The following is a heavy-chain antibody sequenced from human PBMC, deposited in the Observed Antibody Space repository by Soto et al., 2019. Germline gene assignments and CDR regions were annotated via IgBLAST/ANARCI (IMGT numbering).Heavy chain of an antibody. D-gene: IGHD2-15*01. J-gene: IGHJ4*02. CDR3: ARDQVAGTYYFDY. CDR2: INPSGGST. CDR1: GYTFTSYG. V-gene: IGHV1-46*01. Sequence: ASVKVSCKASGYTFTSYGISWVRQAPGQGLEWMGIINPSGGSTTYAQKFQGRVTMTRDTSTSTVYMELTSLRSEDTAVYYCARDQVAGTYYFDYWGQGTLVTVSS.